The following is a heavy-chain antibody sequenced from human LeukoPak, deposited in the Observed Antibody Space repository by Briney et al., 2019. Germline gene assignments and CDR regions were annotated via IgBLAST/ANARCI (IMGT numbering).Heavy chain of an antibody. Sequence: ASVKVYCKTSGYTFTGYYMHWARQAPGQGLQWMGWINPSSGVTNYAQKFQGRVTMTRDTSISTAYMELSRLTSDDTAVYYCAPTNSNWYYFDYWGQGTLVTVSS. D-gene: IGHD6-13*01. J-gene: IGHJ4*02. CDR2: INPSSGVT. CDR3: APTNSNWYYFDY. CDR1: GYTFTGYY. V-gene: IGHV1-2*02.